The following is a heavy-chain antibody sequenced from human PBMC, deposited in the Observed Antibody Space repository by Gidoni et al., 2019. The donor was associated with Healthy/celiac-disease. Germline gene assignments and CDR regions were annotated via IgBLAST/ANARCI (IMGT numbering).Heavy chain of an antibody. J-gene: IGHJ3*02. CDR3: ARRGSSLGAFDI. D-gene: IGHD6-13*01. Sequence: QVQLQQWGAVLLKPSETLSLTCAVYGGSFSGYYWSWIRQPPGKGLEWIGEINHSGSTNYNPSLKSRVTISVDTAKNQFSLKLSSVTAADTAVYYCARRGSSLGAFDIWGQGTMVTVSS. CDR2: INHSGST. V-gene: IGHV4-34*01. CDR1: GGSFSGYY.